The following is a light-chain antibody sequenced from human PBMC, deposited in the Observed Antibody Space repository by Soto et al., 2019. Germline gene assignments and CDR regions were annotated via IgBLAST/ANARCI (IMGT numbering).Light chain of an antibody. CDR2: EVN. V-gene: IGLV2-23*02. CDR1: SGDVGNYNL. J-gene: IGLJ1*01. Sequence: QSALTQPASVSGSPGQSITISCTGTSGDVGNYNLVSWYQQHPGKAPKLMIYEVNKWPSGVSNRFSGSKSGNTASLTISGLQAEDAADYYCCSYVGSSTSYVFGTGTKVTVL. CDR3: CSYVGSSTSYV.